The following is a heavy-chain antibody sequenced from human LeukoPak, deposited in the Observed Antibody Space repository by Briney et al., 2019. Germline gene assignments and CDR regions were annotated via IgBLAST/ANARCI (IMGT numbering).Heavy chain of an antibody. D-gene: IGHD6-25*01. CDR3: ARRAADAFDI. V-gene: IGHV3-7*03. J-gene: IGHJ3*02. Sequence: GGSLRLSCAASGFSFSSYWMHWVRQAPGKGLEWVANIKLDGSERYYVDSVKGRFTISRDNAKNSLSLQMNSLRAEDTAVYYCARRAADAFDIWGQGTMVTVSS. CDR2: IKLDGSER. CDR1: GFSFSSYW.